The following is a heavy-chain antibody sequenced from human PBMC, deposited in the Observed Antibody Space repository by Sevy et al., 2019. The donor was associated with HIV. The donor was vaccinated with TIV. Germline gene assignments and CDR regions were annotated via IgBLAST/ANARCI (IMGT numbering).Heavy chain of an antibody. D-gene: IGHD3-10*01. Sequence: ASVKVSCMTSGYSFINYGITWVRQAPGQGLEWMGWFSTYTSKTEYAEIFQGRVTMTTDTSTSTVYMELRSLRSDDTAVYFCARAQYFYDSVSYYPLRGASDYWGQGTLVTVSS. CDR1: GYSFINYG. CDR2: FSTYTSKT. J-gene: IGHJ4*02. V-gene: IGHV1-18*01. CDR3: ARAQYFYDSVSYYPLRGASDY.